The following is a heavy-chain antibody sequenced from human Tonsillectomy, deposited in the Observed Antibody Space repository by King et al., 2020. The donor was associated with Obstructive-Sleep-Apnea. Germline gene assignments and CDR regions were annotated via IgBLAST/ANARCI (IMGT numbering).Heavy chain of an antibody. D-gene: IGHD5-12*01. J-gene: IGHJ4*02. CDR3: ARNSGYDFFSDY. Sequence: QGQLVQSGAEVKKPGASVRVSCKTSGYTFTGYYMHWVRQAPGQGLEWMGWIDPHSGDTNYAWRFQGRVTMTRDTSISTAYMELSRLTSDDTAVYYCARNSGYDFFSDYWDQGTLVTVSS. V-gene: IGHV1-2*02. CDR2: IDPHSGDT. CDR1: GYTFTGYY.